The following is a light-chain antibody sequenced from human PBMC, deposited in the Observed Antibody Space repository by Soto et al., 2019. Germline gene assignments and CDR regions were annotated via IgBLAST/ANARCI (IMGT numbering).Light chain of an antibody. V-gene: IGKV1-9*01. CDR3: QQLNGYQLA. CDR2: SAS. CDR1: QAMSTY. Sequence: DIQLTQSPSFLSASVGDTVTITCRASQAMSTYLAWYQQKPGKVPKLLIRSASTLQSGVPPRFSGGGSGTEFTLTISTLQPDDSGIYYCQQLNGYQLAFGVRTNVEIK. J-gene: IGKJ4*01.